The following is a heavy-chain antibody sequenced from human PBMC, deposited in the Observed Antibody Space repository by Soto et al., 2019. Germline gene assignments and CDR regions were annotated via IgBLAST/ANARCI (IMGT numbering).Heavy chain of an antibody. J-gene: IGHJ3*02. V-gene: IGHV3-74*01. Sequence: EVQLVEYGGGLIQPGGSLRLSCTASGFPFSDLWMHWVRQAPGKGLEWVSRISHDGSSTSHADSVRGRFSISRDNAKNTVYLQMNSLRAEDTAVYSCTSLSVAVDYFAFDIWGPGTVVTVS. CDR1: GFPFSDLW. D-gene: IGHD6-19*01. CDR3: TSLSVAVDYFAFDI. CDR2: ISHDGSST.